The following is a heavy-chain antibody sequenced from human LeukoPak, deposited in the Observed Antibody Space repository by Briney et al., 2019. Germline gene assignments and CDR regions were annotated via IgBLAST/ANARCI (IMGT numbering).Heavy chain of an antibody. V-gene: IGHV4-39*07. CDR1: SGSISTSNYY. Sequence: PSETLSLTCTVSSGSISTSNYYWGWVRQPPGKALEWIGNIFYSGSTYYSPSLKRRVTISLDTSRNQFSMKLSSVTAADTAVYYCARDLGIAARPDYWGQGTLVTVSS. CDR3: ARDLGIAARPDY. D-gene: IGHD6-6*01. CDR2: IFYSGST. J-gene: IGHJ4*02.